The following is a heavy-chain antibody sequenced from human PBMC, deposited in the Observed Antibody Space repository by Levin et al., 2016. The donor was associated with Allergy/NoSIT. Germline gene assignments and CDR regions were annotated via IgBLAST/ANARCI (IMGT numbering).Heavy chain of an antibody. CDR1: GGSISSSSW. V-gene: IGHV4-4*02. D-gene: IGHD6-13*01. CDR2: IYHSGST. Sequence: SETLSLTCAVSGGSISSSSWWSWVRQPPGKGLEWIGEIYHSGSTNYNPSLKSRVTISVDKSKNQFSLKLSSVTAADTAVYYCARVFIAAAGHGHYYYGMDVWGQGTTVTVSS. CDR3: ARVFIAAAGHGHYYYGMDV. J-gene: IGHJ6*02.